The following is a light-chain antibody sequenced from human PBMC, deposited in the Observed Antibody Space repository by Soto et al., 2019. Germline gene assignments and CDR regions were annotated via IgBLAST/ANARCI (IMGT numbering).Light chain of an antibody. CDR1: SSDVGGYNY. CDR2: DVS. CDR3: CSYAGSYTHV. V-gene: IGLV2-11*01. Sequence: QYALTQPRSVSGSPGQSVTISCTGTSSDVGGYNYVSWYQQHPGKAPKLMIYDVSKRPSGVPDRFSGSKSGNTDSLTISGLQAEDEADYYCCSYAGSYTHVFGTGTKLTVL. J-gene: IGLJ1*01.